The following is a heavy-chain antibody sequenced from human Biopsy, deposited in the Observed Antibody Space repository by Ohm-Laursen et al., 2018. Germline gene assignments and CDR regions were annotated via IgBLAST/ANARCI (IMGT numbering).Heavy chain of an antibody. CDR1: GYTFTDYS. Sequence: GASVKVSCKPSGYTFTDYSIHWVRQAPGQGPEWMGWINPKSGGTKYAQKFQGRVTMTRDTSIDTVHMELSRLTSDDPALYYCAKDCGLGGDRDYWGQGTLVTVSS. V-gene: IGHV1-2*02. CDR2: INPKSGGT. J-gene: IGHJ4*02. CDR3: AKDCGLGGDRDY. D-gene: IGHD2-21*01.